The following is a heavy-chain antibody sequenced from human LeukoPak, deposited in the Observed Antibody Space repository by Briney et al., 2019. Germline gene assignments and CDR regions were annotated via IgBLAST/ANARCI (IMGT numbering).Heavy chain of an antibody. Sequence: RPGGSLRLSCAASGFTFSSYEMNWVRQAPGKGLEWVSYISSSGSTIYYADSVKGRFTISRDNAKNSLYLQMNSLRAEDTAVYYCARVRMLTARNFDYWGQGTLVTVSS. D-gene: IGHD2-21*02. CDR2: ISSSGSTI. CDR1: GFTFSSYE. CDR3: ARVRMLTARNFDY. J-gene: IGHJ4*02. V-gene: IGHV3-48*03.